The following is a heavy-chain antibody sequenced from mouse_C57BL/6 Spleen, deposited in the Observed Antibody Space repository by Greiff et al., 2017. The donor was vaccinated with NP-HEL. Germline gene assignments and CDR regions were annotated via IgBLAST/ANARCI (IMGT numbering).Heavy chain of an antibody. J-gene: IGHJ4*01. CDR1: GFTFSSYA. Sequence: EVQGVESGGGLVKPGGSLKLSCAASGFTFSSYAMSWVRQTPEKRLEWVATISDGGSYTYYPDNVKGRFTISRDNAKNNLYLQMSHLKSEDTAMYYCARAYSNDYAMDYWGQGTSVTVSS. V-gene: IGHV5-4*01. D-gene: IGHD2-5*01. CDR2: ISDGGSYT. CDR3: ARAYSNDYAMDY.